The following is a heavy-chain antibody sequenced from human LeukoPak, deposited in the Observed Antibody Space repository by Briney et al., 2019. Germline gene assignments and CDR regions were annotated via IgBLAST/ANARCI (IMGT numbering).Heavy chain of an antibody. CDR3: AREQVARE. CDR1: GFTFSSYS. Sequence: GGSLRLSCAASGFTFSSYSMNWVRQAPGKGLEWVSYISSSSTIYYADSVKGRFTISRDNAKNSLYLQMNSLRAEDTAVYYCAREQVAREWGQGTLVTVSS. V-gene: IGHV3-48*01. D-gene: IGHD2-15*01. CDR2: ISSSSTI. J-gene: IGHJ4*02.